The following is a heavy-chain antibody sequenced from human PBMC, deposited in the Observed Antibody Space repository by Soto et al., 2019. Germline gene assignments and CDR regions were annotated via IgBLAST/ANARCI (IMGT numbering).Heavy chain of an antibody. D-gene: IGHD6-19*01. V-gene: IGHV3-53*01. J-gene: IGHJ4*02. CDR3: VQTTGWPGFDF. CDR1: GFTVSSKY. CDR2: IYGGGTT. Sequence: EVQLVESGGGLIQPGGSLRLSCAASGFTVSSKYMTWVRQAPGKGLEWVSVIYGGGTTYYADSVKGRFTISRDNSKNTLYLQMNSLGAEDTAVYYCVQTTGWPGFDFWGEGTRVTVSS.